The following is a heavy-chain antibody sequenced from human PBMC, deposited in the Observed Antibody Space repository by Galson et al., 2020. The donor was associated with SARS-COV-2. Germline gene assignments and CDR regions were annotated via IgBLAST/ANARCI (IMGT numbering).Heavy chain of an antibody. D-gene: IGHD2-8*02. J-gene: IGHJ4*02. CDR1: GGSFSGYF. V-gene: IGHV4-34*01. CDR2: VNHSGST. CDR3: ARGLDGTGRFNGWDY. Sequence: SETLSLTCAVYGGSFSGYFWSWIRQPPGKGLEWIGEVNHSGSTNYNPSLKSRVTISVDTSKNQFSLKLRSVSAADTAVYYCARGLDGTGRFNGWDYWGQGPLGTVSS.